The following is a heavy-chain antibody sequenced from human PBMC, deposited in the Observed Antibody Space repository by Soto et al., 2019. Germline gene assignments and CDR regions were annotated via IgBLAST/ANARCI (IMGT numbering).Heavy chain of an antibody. Sequence: SETLSLTCTVSGGSISSSSYYWGWIRQPPGKGLEWIGSIYYSGSTYYIPSLKSRVTISVDTSKNQFSLKLSSVTAADTAVYYCASSYCTNDVCYTFDYWGQGTLVTV. J-gene: IGHJ4*02. D-gene: IGHD2-8*01. CDR3: ASSYCTNDVCYTFDY. V-gene: IGHV4-39*01. CDR1: GGSISSSSYY. CDR2: IYYSGST.